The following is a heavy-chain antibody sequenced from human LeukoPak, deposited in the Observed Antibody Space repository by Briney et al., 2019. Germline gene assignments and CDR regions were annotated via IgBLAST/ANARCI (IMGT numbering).Heavy chain of an antibody. CDR2: ISSSGGTI. CDR1: GFTFSSYE. V-gene: IGHV3-48*03. J-gene: IGHJ4*02. D-gene: IGHD3-22*01. Sequence: PGGCLRLSCAAPGFTFSSYEMDWVRQAPGKGLGWVSYISSSGGTIYYADSVRGRFTISRDNAKNSLYLQMNSLRAEDTAVYYCARDYYDSSGYLYYFDYWGQGTLVTVSS. CDR3: ARDYYDSSGYLYYFDY.